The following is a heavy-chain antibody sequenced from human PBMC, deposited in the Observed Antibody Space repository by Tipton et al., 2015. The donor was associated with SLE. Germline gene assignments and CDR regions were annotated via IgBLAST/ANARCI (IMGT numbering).Heavy chain of an antibody. CDR3: GRDARGVWDY. CDR2: IKQDGSEK. CDR1: GFIFRNYW. Sequence: SLRLSCAASGFIFRNYWMSWVRQAPGKGLGWVASIKQDGSEKYYVDSMKGRFTISKDNAKNSLYLQMNSLRVEDTAVYYCGRDARGVWDYWGQGALVVVSS. J-gene: IGHJ4*02. V-gene: IGHV3-7*01. D-gene: IGHD3-16*01.